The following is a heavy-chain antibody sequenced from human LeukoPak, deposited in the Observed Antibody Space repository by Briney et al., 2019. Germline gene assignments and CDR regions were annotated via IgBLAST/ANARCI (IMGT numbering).Heavy chain of an antibody. D-gene: IGHD4-17*01. V-gene: IGHV3-23*01. J-gene: IGHJ3*01. CDR2: IVGSGVSA. Sequence: GGSLRLSCAASGFTFSSYAMNWVRQAPGKGLEWVSSIVGSGVSAYYTDSVKGRFTISRDNSKSTLYLQMNSLRDEDSAVYYCGRDPNGDYVGAFDFWGQGIMVTVSS. CDR1: GFTFSSYA. CDR3: GRDPNGDYVGAFDF.